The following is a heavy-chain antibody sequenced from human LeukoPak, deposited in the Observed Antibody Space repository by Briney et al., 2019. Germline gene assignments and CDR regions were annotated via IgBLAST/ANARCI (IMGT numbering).Heavy chain of an antibody. CDR2: FDPEDGET. V-gene: IGHV1-24*01. D-gene: IGHD4-17*01. J-gene: IGHJ4*02. Sequence: ASVKVSCKVSGYTLTELSMHWVRQAPGKGLEWMGGFDPEDGETIYAQKFQGRGTMTEDTSTDTAYMELSSLRSEDTAVYYCATAMTTVTLDFDYWGQGTLVTVSS. CDR1: GYTLTELS. CDR3: ATAMTTVTLDFDY.